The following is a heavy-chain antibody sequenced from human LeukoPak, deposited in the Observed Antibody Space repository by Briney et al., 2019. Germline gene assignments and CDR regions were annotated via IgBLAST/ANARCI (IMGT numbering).Heavy chain of an antibody. CDR1: GGSFSGYY. CDR3: ARFSSSGWYRGVLFDY. Sequence: SETLSLTCAVYGGSFSGYYWSWIRQPPGKGLEWIGEINHSGSTNYNPSLKSRVTISVDTSKNQFSLKLSSVTAADTAVYYCARFSSSGWYRGVLFDYWGQGTLVTVSS. V-gene: IGHV4-34*01. J-gene: IGHJ4*02. D-gene: IGHD6-19*01. CDR2: INHSGST.